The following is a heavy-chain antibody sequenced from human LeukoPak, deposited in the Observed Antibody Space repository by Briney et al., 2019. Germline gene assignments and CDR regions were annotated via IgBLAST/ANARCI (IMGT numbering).Heavy chain of an antibody. CDR3: ARXLMVRGEGFDP. Sequence: GGSLRLSCAASGXXVSXNYXXWVXXAPXXGLEWVSVIYSGGSTYYADSVKGRFTISRXNSKNTLYLQMNSLRAEDTAVYYXARXLMVRGEGFDPWGQGILVTVSS. J-gene: IGHJ5*02. CDR1: GXXVSXNY. D-gene: IGHD3-10*01. V-gene: IGHV3-53*01. CDR2: IYSGGST.